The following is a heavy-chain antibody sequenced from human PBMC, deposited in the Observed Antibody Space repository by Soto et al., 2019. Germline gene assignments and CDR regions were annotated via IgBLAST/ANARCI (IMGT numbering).Heavy chain of an antibody. Sequence: QISLKESGPALVKPTQTLTLTCTFSGFSLTTDGVGVAWFRQPPGKALEWLALLYWDDDKRYSPSLNSRLTIAGDTSKNQVVLTVANMDPVDTATYYCAHGPQHSGSYRFDHWGQGTLVTVSS. CDR1: GFSLTTDGVG. CDR3: AHGPQHSGSYRFDH. V-gene: IGHV2-5*02. J-gene: IGHJ4*02. D-gene: IGHD1-26*01. CDR2: LYWDDDK.